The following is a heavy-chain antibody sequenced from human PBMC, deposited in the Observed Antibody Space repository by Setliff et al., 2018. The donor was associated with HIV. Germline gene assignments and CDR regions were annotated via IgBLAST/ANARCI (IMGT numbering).Heavy chain of an antibody. Sequence: ASVKVSCKASGGTFSNYAITWVRQAPGQGLEWMGWISAYNGNTNYAQKLQGRVTMTTDTSTSTAYMELRSLRSDDTAVYYCARGGGGYNFWSGYPSFDYWGQGTLVTVSS. D-gene: IGHD3-3*01. CDR1: GGTFSNYA. J-gene: IGHJ4*02. V-gene: IGHV1-18*01. CDR2: ISAYNGNT. CDR3: ARGGGGYNFWSGYPSFDY.